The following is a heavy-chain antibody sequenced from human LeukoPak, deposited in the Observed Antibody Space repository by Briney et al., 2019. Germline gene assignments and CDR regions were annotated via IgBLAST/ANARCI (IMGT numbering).Heavy chain of an antibody. J-gene: IGHJ4*02. CDR1: GGSISSSSYY. CDR3: ACPYYYDSSGYYSGNY. D-gene: IGHD3-22*01. V-gene: IGHV4-39*07. Sequence: PSETLSLTCTVSGGSISSSSYYWGWIRQPPGKGLEWIGSIYYSGSTYYNPSLKSRVTISVDTSKNQFSLKLSSVTAADTAVCYCACPYYYDSSGYYSGNYWGQGTLVTVSS. CDR2: IYYSGST.